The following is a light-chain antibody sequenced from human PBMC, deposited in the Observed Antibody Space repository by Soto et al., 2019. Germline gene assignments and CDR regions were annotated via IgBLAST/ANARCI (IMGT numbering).Light chain of an antibody. CDR2: AAS. J-gene: IGKJ1*01. CDR3: QQSFTTPRT. Sequence: DLQMTQSPSSLSASVGDRVTITCRASQSISSFLNWYHQKPGKAPNLLIYAASTVRSGVPSRFSGSGSGTDFTLTISSLQPEDFATYYCQQSFTTPRTFGQGTKVELK. CDR1: QSISSF. V-gene: IGKV1-39*01.